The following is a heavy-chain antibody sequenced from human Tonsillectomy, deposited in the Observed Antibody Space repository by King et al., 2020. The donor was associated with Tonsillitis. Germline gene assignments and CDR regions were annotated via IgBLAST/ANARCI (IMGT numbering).Heavy chain of an antibody. Sequence: VQLVQSGGGLVQPGRSLRLSCVVSGFRFSNYNMNWVRQAPGKGLEWVSYISTTNSTRYYADSVKGRFTISRDNAKNSLYLQMNSLRAEDTAVYYCVREQRGALTWLQFDPDGFDVWGQGTMVTVSS. CDR1: GFRFSNYN. CDR3: VREQRGALTWLQFDPDGFDV. D-gene: IGHD5-24*01. CDR2: ISTTNSTR. J-gene: IGHJ3*01. V-gene: IGHV3-48*01.